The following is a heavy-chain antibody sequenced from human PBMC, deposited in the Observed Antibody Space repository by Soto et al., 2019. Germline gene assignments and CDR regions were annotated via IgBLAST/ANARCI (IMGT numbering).Heavy chain of an antibody. Sequence: ASVKVSCKASGGTFSSYTISWVRQAPGQGLEWMGRIIPILGIANYAQKFQGRVTITADKSTSTAYMELSSLRSEDTAVYYCARDSSHCGGDCSPPPDYYYYYIDVWGKGNTVTVSS. J-gene: IGHJ6*03. D-gene: IGHD2-21*01. CDR3: ARDSSHCGGDCSPPPDYYYYYIDV. CDR2: IIPILGIA. V-gene: IGHV1-69*04. CDR1: GGTFSSYT.